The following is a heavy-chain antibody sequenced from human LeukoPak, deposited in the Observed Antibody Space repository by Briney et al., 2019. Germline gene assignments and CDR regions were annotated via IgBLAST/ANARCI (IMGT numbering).Heavy chain of an antibody. J-gene: IGHJ6*02. CDR2: ISAYNGNT. CDR3: ARGYSYGLDRYYYGMDV. Sequence: ASVKVSCKASGYTFTSYGISWVRQAPGQGLEWMGWISAYNGNTNYAQKLQDRVTMTTDTSTSTAYMELRSLRSDDTAVYYCARGYSYGLDRYYYGMDVWGQGTTVTVSS. D-gene: IGHD5-18*01. CDR1: GYTFTSYG. V-gene: IGHV1-18*01.